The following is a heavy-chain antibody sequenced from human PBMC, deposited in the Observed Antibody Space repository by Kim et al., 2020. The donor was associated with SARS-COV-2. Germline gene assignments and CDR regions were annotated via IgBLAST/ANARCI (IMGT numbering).Heavy chain of an antibody. CDR3: ARDSFESPLYGMDV. V-gene: IGHV3-20*03. Sequence: ADPVKGRFTISRDNAKNSLYLKMNSLRAEDPALYYCARDSFESPLYGMDVWGQGTTVTVSS. J-gene: IGHJ6*02.